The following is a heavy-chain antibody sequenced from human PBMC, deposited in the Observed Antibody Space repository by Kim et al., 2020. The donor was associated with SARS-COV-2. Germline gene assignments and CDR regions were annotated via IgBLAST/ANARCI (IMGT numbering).Heavy chain of an antibody. CDR3: ARSLSGSGSY. J-gene: IGHJ4*02. CDR1: GFTFSSFF. D-gene: IGHD6-19*01. V-gene: IGHV3-7*01. CDR2: IKQDGSEK. Sequence: GGSLRLSCAASGFTFSSFFVNWVRQAPGKGLEWVAGIKQDGSEKYYVDSVKGRFTISRDNAKNSLFLQMNSLRAEDTAVYYCARSLSGSGSYWGQGTPVT.